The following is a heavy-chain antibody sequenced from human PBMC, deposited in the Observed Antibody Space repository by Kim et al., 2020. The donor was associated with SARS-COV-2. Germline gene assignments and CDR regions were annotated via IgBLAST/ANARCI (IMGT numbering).Heavy chain of an antibody. V-gene: IGHV3-23*01. Sequence: RFTISRDNSKNTLYLQMNSLRAEDTAVYYCAKAKGPRSTRRWGYYYGMDVWGQGTTVTVSS. D-gene: IGHD3-16*01. J-gene: IGHJ6*02. CDR3: AKAKGPRSTRRWGYYYGMDV.